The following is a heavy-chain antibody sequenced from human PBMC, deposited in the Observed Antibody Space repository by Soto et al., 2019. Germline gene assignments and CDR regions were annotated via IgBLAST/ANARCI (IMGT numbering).Heavy chain of an antibody. D-gene: IGHD2-15*01. CDR2: MNANSGNT. J-gene: IGHJ4*02. CDR3: ARGLVVMAATTDEDY. CDR1: GYTFTSYD. V-gene: IGHV1-8*01. Sequence: QVQLVQSGAEVKKPGASVKVSCKASGYTFTSYDINWVRQATGQGLEWMGWMNANSGNTGYAQKFQGRVTMTRNTSISTAYMELSSLRSENTAVYYCARGLVVMAATTDEDYWGQGTLVTVSS.